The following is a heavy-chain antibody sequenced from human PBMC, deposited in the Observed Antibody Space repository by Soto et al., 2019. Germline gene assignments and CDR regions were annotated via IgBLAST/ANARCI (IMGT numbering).Heavy chain of an antibody. J-gene: IGHJ4*02. V-gene: IGHV4-34*01. CDR3: AREYGPDETPGYYFDY. Sequence: ETLSLTCAVYGGSFSGYYWSWIRQPPGKGLEWIGEINHSGSTNYNPSLKSRVTISVDTSKNQFSLKLSSVTAADTAVYYCAREYGPDETPGYYFDYWGQGTLVTVAS. D-gene: IGHD2-2*01. CDR2: INHSGST. CDR1: GGSFSGYY.